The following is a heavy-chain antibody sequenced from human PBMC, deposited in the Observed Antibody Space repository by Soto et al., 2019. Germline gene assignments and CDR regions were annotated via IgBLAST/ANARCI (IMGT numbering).Heavy chain of an antibody. V-gene: IGHV1-2*02. J-gene: IGHJ4*02. CDR3: ARDPGYRSGWVLPNDVDH. CDR1: GYAFTGYY. CDR2: INPNSGGT. Sequence: ASVKVSCKASGYAFTGYYMHWVRQAPGQGLEWMGWINPNSGGTNYAQKFQGRVTMTRDTSISTAYMELSRLRSDDTAVYYCARDPGYRSGWVLPNDVDHWGQGTLVTVSS. D-gene: IGHD6-19*01.